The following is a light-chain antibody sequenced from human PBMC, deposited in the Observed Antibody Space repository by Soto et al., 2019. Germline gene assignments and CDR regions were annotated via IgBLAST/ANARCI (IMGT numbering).Light chain of an antibody. Sequence: QSVLTQPASVSGSPGQSITISCTGTSGDVGGYNYVSWYQQHPGEAPKLLIYDVSNRPSGVSNRFSGSKSGNTASLTISGLQAEDEADYYCSSYRSSSTVYVFGTGTKATVL. CDR3: SSYRSSSTVYV. V-gene: IGLV2-14*01. CDR1: SGDVGGYNY. J-gene: IGLJ1*01. CDR2: DVS.